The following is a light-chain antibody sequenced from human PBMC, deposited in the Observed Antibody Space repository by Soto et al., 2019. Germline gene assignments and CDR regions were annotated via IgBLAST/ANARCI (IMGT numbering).Light chain of an antibody. V-gene: IGLV2-8*01. J-gene: IGLJ1*01. CDR1: SSDVGGYNY. Sequence: QSALTQPPSASGSPGQSVTIPCTGTSSDVGGYNYVSWYQQHPGKAPKLMIYEVSKRPSGVPDRFSGSKSGNAASLTVSGLQAEDEADYYCSSYGGSDYFDVFGTGTKVTVL. CDR3: SSYGGSDYFDV. CDR2: EVS.